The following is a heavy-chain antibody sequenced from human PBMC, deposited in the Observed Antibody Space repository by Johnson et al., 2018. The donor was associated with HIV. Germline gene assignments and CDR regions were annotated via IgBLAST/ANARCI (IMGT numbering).Heavy chain of an antibody. CDR1: GFTFENYG. J-gene: IGHJ3*02. CDR3: ARGGLGDYVVAFDI. D-gene: IGHD4-17*01. CDR2: INWNGDTT. V-gene: IGHV3-20*04. Sequence: VQLVESGGSVIRPGGSLRLSCVGTGFTFENYGMSWVRQAPGKGLQWVSGINWNGDTTTYADSVKGRFTISSYNGKNSLYLQMNSLSAEDTAVYYCARGGLGDYVVAFDIWGQGTMVTVSA.